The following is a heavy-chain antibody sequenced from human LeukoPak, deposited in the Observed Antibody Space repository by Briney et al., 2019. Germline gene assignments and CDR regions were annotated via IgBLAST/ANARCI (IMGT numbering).Heavy chain of an antibody. Sequence: SETLSLTCTVSGGSLSGGYWSWIRQPPGRGLEWIGYVYTSGSTNYNPSLKSRVTISVDTSKSQFAPKLSSVTAADTAVYYCAKSYFDYSTYYSYYFNLWGQGALVTVSS. CDR1: GGSLSGGY. CDR2: VYTSGST. CDR3: AKSYFDYSTYYSYYFNL. J-gene: IGHJ4*02. V-gene: IGHV4-4*09. D-gene: IGHD4-11*01.